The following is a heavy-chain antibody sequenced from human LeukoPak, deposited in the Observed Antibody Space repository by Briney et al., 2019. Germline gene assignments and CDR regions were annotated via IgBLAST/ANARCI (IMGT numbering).Heavy chain of an antibody. V-gene: IGHV1-3*01. Sequence: ASVTVSCKASGYTFTSYAIHWVRQAPGQRLEWMGWISVGNGNTKYSQKLQGRVTITRDTSASTVYMELSSLRSEDTAVYYCTRERGQGRYDYWGQGTLVTVSS. J-gene: IGHJ4*02. CDR1: GYTFTSYA. CDR3: TRERGQGRYDY. CDR2: ISVGNGNT.